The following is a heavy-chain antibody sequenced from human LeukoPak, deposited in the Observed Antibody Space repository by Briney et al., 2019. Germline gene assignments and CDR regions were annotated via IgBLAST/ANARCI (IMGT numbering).Heavy chain of an antibody. Sequence: GGSLRLSCAASGFTFSSYGMHWVRQAPGKGLEWVAVISYDGSNKYYADSVKGRFTISRDNSKNTLYLQMNSLRAEDTAVYYCAKDSLRTYYYDSRPPCHWGQGTLVTVSS. J-gene: IGHJ4*02. CDR1: GFTFSSYG. V-gene: IGHV3-30*18. CDR2: ISYDGSNK. CDR3: AKDSLRTYYYDSRPPCH. D-gene: IGHD3-22*01.